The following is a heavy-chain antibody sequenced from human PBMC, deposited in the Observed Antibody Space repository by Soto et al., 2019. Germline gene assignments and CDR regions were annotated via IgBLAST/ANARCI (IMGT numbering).Heavy chain of an antibody. J-gene: IGHJ6*02. CDR3: ARVSGSYYYGMDV. CDR1: GGSISSGGYY. V-gene: IGHV4-31*03. CDR2: IYYSGST. Sequence: SETLSLTCTVSGGSISSGGYYWSWILHHPGKGLEWIGYIYYSGSTYYNPSLKSRVTISVDTSKNQFSLKLSSVTAADTAVYYCARVSGSYYYGMDVWGHGTTVTVSS.